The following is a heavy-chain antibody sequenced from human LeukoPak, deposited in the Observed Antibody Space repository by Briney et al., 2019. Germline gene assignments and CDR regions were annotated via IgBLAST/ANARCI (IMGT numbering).Heavy chain of an antibody. Sequence: GGSLRLSCAASGFTFDDYAMHWVRQAPGEGLEWVSGISWNSGSIGYADSVKGRFTISRDNAKNSLYLQMNSLRAEDTALYYCAKDTGYYYDSSSFLAYWGQGTLVTVSS. CDR1: GFTFDDYA. CDR2: ISWNSGSI. V-gene: IGHV3-9*01. D-gene: IGHD3-22*01. J-gene: IGHJ4*02. CDR3: AKDTGYYYDSSSFLAY.